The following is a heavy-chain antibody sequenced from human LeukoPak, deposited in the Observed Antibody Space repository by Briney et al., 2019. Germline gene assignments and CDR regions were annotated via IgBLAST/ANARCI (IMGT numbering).Heavy chain of an antibody. J-gene: IGHJ5*02. CDR1: GFTFNVYD. V-gene: IGHV3-13*01. D-gene: IGHD2/OR15-2a*01. CDR3: VRGCTYCNWKTWFDP. Sequence: PGGSLRLSCVTSGFTFNVYDMHWVRQAKGKGLEWFSAIGTLHDAYYPDSVKGRFTISRENARNSLYLQMNSLTAGDTAVYYCVRGCTYCNWKTWFDPWGQGTLVTVSS. CDR2: IGTLHDA.